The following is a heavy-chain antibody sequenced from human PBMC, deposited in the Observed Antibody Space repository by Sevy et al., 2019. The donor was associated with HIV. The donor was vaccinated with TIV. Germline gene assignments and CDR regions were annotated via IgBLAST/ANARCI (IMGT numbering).Heavy chain of an antibody. Sequence: GGSLRLSCAASGFTFSDYYISWIRQAPGKGLEWLSYISGLSNYITYADSVKGRFTISRDNARNSVYLQMNSLRAEDTGLYYLAGDIKRQYGYSFDYWGRGTLVTVSS. CDR3: AGDIKRQYGYSFDY. J-gene: IGHJ4*02. CDR1: GFTFSDYY. V-gene: IGHV3-11*05. CDR2: ISGLSNYI. D-gene: IGHD1-20*01.